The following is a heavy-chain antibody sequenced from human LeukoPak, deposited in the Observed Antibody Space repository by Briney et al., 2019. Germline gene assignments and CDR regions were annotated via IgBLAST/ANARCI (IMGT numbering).Heavy chain of an antibody. CDR2: IYNSGNT. CDR1: GGSISSGSYY. V-gene: IGHV4-61*02. J-gene: IGHJ5*02. D-gene: IGHD3-10*01. CDR3: ARSGTYYNNWFDP. Sequence: SETLSLTCTVSGGSISSGSYYWSWIRQPAGKGLEWIGRIYNSGNTNYNPSLKSRVTISVDTSKNQFSLKLNSVTAADTAVYYCARSGTYYNNWFDPWGQGTLVTVSS.